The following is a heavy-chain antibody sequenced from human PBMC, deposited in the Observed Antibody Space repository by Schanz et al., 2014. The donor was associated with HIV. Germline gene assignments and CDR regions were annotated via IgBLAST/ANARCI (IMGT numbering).Heavy chain of an antibody. D-gene: IGHD4-17*01. CDR2: ISGSGGTT. CDR1: GFPFSSSV. J-gene: IGHJ4*02. V-gene: IGHV3-23*01. Sequence: EVQILESGGGLVQPGGSLRLSCVVSGFPFSSSVMSWVRQAPGKGLEWVSSISGSGGTTDYADSVKGRFTISRDNAKNSLYLQMNSLRAEDTAVYYCAREWATVTTLGDWGQGTLVTVSS. CDR3: AREWATVTTLGD.